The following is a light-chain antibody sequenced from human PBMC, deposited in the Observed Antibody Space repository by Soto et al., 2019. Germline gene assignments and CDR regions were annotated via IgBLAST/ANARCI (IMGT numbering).Light chain of an antibody. CDR2: DVS. V-gene: IGLV2-14*01. J-gene: IGLJ2*01. Sequence: QSVLTQPASVSGSPGQSITISCTGTSSDVGGYNYVSWYQQHPGKAPKLMIYDVSNRPSGVSNRFSGSKSGNTPSLTISGLQAEDEADYYCSSYTSSSTLYVVFGGGTKLTVL. CDR3: SSYTSSSTLYVV. CDR1: SSDVGGYNY.